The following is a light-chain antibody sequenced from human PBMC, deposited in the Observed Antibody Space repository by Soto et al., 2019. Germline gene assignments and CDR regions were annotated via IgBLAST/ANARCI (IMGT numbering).Light chain of an antibody. J-gene: IGLJ2*01. V-gene: IGLV2-14*01. CDR1: SSDVGAYNY. Sequence: QSALTQPASVSGSPGQSITISCTGTSSDVGAYNYVSWYQQHPGKAPQLMIFDISNRPSGVSNRFSGSKSGNTASLTISGLEAEDEADYYCSSYTTRSTGIFGRGTKLTVL. CDR2: DIS. CDR3: SSYTTRSTGI.